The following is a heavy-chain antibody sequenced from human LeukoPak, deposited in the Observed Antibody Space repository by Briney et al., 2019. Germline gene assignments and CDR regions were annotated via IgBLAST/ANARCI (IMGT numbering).Heavy chain of an antibody. V-gene: IGHV3-33*06. CDR1: GFTFSSYG. Sequence: GRSLRLSCAASGFTFSSYGMHWVRQAPGKGREWVAVIWYDGSNKYYADSVKGRFIISRDNSKHTLYLQMNSLRADDTAVYYCAKDPREVGATTGFDYWGQGTLVTVSS. CDR3: AKDPREVGATTGFDY. D-gene: IGHD1-26*01. J-gene: IGHJ4*02. CDR2: IWYDGSNK.